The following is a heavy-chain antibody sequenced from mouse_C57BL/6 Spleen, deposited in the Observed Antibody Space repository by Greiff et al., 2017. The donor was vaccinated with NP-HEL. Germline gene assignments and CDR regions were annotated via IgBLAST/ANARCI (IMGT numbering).Heavy chain of an antibody. V-gene: IGHV14-4*01. CDR1: GFNIKDDY. CDR3: LYYYGSSRFAY. J-gene: IGHJ3*01. Sequence: DVKLVESGAELVRPGASVKLSCTASGFNIKDDYMHWVKQRPEQGLEWIGWIDPENGDTEYASKFQGKATITADTSSNTAYLQLSSLTSEDTAVYYCLYYYGSSRFAYWGQGTLVTVSA. CDR2: IDPENGDT. D-gene: IGHD1-1*01.